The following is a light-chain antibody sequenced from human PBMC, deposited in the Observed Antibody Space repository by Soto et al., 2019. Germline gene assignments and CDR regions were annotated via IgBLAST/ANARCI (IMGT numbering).Light chain of an antibody. CDR1: QSVSIH. V-gene: IGKV3-15*01. CDR3: QQYNNWPPIT. Sequence: ETVMTQSPGTLSVSLGERATLSCRASQSVSIHLAWYQQKPCQAPRLIIFDASTRATGIPARFSGSGSGTEFTLTISSLQSEDFAVYYCQQYNNWPPITFGQGTRLEIK. J-gene: IGKJ5*01. CDR2: DAS.